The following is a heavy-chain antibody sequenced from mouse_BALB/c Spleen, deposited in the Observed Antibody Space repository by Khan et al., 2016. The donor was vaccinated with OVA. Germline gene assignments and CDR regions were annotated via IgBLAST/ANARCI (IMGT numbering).Heavy chain of an antibody. J-gene: IGHJ2*01. D-gene: IGHD2-4*01. CDR3: TSSYDSYYFDY. Sequence: EVQLQQSGTVLARPGASVKMSCKASGYSFTSYWMHWVKQRPGQGLEWIGAIYPGNSDTRYNQKFKGKAKLTAVTSASTAYMELSSLTNEDSAVYYCTSSYDSYYFDYWGQGTTLTVSS. CDR1: GYSFTSYW. CDR2: IYPGNSDT. V-gene: IGHV1-5*01.